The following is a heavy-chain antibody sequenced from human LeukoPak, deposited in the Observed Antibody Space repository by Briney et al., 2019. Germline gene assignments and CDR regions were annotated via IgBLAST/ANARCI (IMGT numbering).Heavy chain of an antibody. CDR1: GFTFSSYA. CDR3: ARESYYYDSSGYYPEYYYCGMDV. D-gene: IGHD3-22*01. V-gene: IGHV3-30-3*01. J-gene: IGHJ6*02. Sequence: GGSLRLSCAASGFTFSSYAMHWVRQAPGKGLEWVAVISYDGSNKYYADSVKGRFTISRDNSKNTLYLQMNSLRAEDTAVYYCARESYYYDSSGYYPEYYYCGMDVWGQGTTVTVSS. CDR2: ISYDGSNK.